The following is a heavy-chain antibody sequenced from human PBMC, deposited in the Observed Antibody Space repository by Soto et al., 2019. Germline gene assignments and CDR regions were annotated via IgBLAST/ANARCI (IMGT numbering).Heavy chain of an antibody. CDR2: LYYGGAT. V-gene: IGHV4-30-2*01. CDR1: GGSINRGGYS. Sequence: SETLSLTCAVSGGSINRGGYSWSWIRQPPGKGLEWIGYLYYGGATYTNPSLKSRVSISVDWSKNQFSLKLISVTAADTAVYYCARLRHFVDTAMVTYWFDPWGQGTLVTVSS. D-gene: IGHD5-18*01. CDR3: ARLRHFVDTAMVTYWFDP. J-gene: IGHJ5*02.